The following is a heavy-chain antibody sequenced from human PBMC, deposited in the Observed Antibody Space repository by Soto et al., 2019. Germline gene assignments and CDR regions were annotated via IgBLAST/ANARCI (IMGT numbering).Heavy chain of an antibody. CDR2: IYHSGST. CDR3: ARDERVGAPYYYGMDV. V-gene: IGHV4-4*01. CDR1: GGSIRSSNW. Sequence: TLSLTCAACGGSIRSSNWCSWFRQPPGKGLEWIGEIYHSGSTNYNPSLKSRVTISVDKSKNQFSLKLSSVTAADTAVYFCARDERVGAPYYYGMDVWAQGTTVTVSS. D-gene: IGHD1-26*01. J-gene: IGHJ6*02.